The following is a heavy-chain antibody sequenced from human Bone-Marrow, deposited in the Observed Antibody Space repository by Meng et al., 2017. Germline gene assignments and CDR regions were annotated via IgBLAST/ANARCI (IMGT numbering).Heavy chain of an antibody. V-gene: IGHV6-1*01. Sequence: SQTLSLTCAISGDSVSSNSPAWNWIRQSPSRGLEWLGSTYYRSKWYNDYAVSVKSRITSNPDTSKNQFYLQLNAVTPEDTAVYYCARDGITMFRGVITIYWYFDLWGRGTLVTVSS. CDR1: GDSVSSNSPA. D-gene: IGHD3-10*01. CDR2: TYYRSKWYN. J-gene: IGHJ2*01. CDR3: ARDGITMFRGVITIYWYFDL.